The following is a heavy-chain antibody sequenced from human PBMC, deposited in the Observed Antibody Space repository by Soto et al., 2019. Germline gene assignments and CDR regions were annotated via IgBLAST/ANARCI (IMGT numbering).Heavy chain of an antibody. Sequence: EVQLLESGGDLVQPGGSLRLSCAASGFTFGSYAMTWVRQAPGKGLEWVSGISGSGSTTYYADAAKGRFTVSRDNSENTLYLQMNNLRAEDTAVYYCGKEVRMTSCWGQGTLVTVSP. CDR1: GFTFGSYA. CDR2: ISGSGSTT. V-gene: IGHV3-23*01. D-gene: IGHD2-2*01. J-gene: IGHJ4*02. CDR3: GKEVRMTSC.